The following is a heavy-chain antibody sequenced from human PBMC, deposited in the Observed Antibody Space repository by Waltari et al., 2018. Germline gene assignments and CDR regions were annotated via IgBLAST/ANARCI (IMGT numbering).Heavy chain of an antibody. CDR1: GSTFSRYW. CDR3: AKSRGFEY. Sequence: EVQLLQCGGGLVQPRGSLSLSCGASGSTFSRYWMRWVRQSPGKGLEWVANINYDGSQKYYVDSVKGRFTIFRDNAKNSVYLQMNSLRVEDTAVYYCAKSRGFEYWGQGTLITVSS. D-gene: IGHD2-2*01. CDR2: INYDGSQK. V-gene: IGHV3-7*01. J-gene: IGHJ4*02.